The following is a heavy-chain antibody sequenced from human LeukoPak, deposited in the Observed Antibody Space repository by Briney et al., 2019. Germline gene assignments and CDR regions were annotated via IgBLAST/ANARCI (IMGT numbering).Heavy chain of an antibody. J-gene: IGHJ5*02. CDR2: ISSSSSTI. D-gene: IGHD3-16*01. V-gene: IGHV3-48*01. CDR1: GFTFSSYS. CDR3: AREERGEWSSPFDP. Sequence: QPGGSLRLSCAASGFTFSSYSMSWVRQAPGKGLEWVSYISSSSSTIYYADSVKGRFTISRDNAKNSLYLQMNSLRAEDTAVYYCAREERGEWSSPFDPWGQGTLVTVSS.